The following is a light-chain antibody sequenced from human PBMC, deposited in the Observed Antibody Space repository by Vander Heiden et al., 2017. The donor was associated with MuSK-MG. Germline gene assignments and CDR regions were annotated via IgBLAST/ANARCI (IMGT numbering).Light chain of an antibody. CDR1: QDIGKN. CDR2: DVS. V-gene: IGKV1-33*01. J-gene: IGKJ2*01. CDR3: QQNEYLPLST. Sequence: DIQMTQSPSSLSASVGDRVTITCQASQDIGKNLNWYQLKPGKAPKFLIYDVSNLHTGVPSRFSGSGCGTDFTLTISIRQPEDVAAYYCQQNEYLPLSTFGQGTKMEI.